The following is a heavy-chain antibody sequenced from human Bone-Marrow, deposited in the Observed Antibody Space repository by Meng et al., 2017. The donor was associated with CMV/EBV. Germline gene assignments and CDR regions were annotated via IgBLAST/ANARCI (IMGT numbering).Heavy chain of an antibody. J-gene: IGHJ4*02. V-gene: IGHV1-18*01. Sequence: ASVKVSCKASGYTFTSYGISWVRQAPGQGLEWMGWISAYNGNTNYAQKLQGRVTMTTDTSTSTAYMGLRSLRFDDTAVYYCARDLMEGRDGGKGGYWGQGTLVTVSS. CDR2: ISAYNGNT. CDR3: ARDLMEGRDGGKGGY. D-gene: IGHD4-23*01. CDR1: GYTFTSYG.